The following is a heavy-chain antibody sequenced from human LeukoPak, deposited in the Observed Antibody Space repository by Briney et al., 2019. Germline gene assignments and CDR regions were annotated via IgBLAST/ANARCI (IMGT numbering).Heavy chain of an antibody. CDR2: INHSGST. CDR1: GGSFSGYY. Sequence: PSETLSLTCAVYGGSFSGYYWSWIRQPPGKGPEWIGEINHSGSTNYNPSLKSRVTISVDTSKNQFSLKLSSVTAADTAVYYCASARDYDSSGYYGWGQGTLVTVSS. CDR3: ASARDYDSSGYYG. D-gene: IGHD3-22*01. V-gene: IGHV4-34*01. J-gene: IGHJ4*02.